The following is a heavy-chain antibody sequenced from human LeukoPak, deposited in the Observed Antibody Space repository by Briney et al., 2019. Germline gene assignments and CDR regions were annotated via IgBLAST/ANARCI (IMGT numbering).Heavy chain of an antibody. J-gene: IGHJ4*02. D-gene: IGHD3-10*01. CDR2: INSDGSST. Sequence: GGSLRLSCAASGFTFSSYWMHWVRQAPGKGLVWVSRINSDGSSTSYADSVKGRFAISRDNAKNTLYLQMNSLRAEDTAVYYCARVGRGLWFSYWGQGTLVTVSS. CDR3: ARVGRGLWFSY. CDR1: GFTFSSYW. V-gene: IGHV3-74*01.